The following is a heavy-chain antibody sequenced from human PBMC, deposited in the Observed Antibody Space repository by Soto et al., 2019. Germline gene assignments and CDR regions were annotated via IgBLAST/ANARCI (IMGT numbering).Heavy chain of an antibody. V-gene: IGHV4-39*07. CDR3: ARGTSGSGSSMGDFDY. D-gene: IGHD3-10*01. Sequence: PSETLSLTCPVSGGSISSSSYYWGWIRQPPGKGLEWIGSIYYSGSTNYNPSLKSRVTISVDTSKNQFSLKLSSVTAADTAVYYCARGTSGSGSSMGDFDYWGQGTLVTVYS. J-gene: IGHJ4*02. CDR2: IYYSGST. CDR1: GGSISSSSYY.